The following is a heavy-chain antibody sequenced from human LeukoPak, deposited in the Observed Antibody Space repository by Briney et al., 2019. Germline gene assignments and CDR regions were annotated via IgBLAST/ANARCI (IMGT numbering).Heavy chain of an antibody. CDR1: GFPFSTYA. Sequence: PGGSLRLSCAASGFPFSTYAMSWVRQAPGKGLEWVSSIRGSDGSTYYADSVKGRFTISRDNSKNTLYLQMNSLRAEDTAVYYCAKVDYGHNWFDPWGQGTLVTVSS. V-gene: IGHV3-23*01. D-gene: IGHD4-17*01. CDR2: IRGSDGST. J-gene: IGHJ5*02. CDR3: AKVDYGHNWFDP.